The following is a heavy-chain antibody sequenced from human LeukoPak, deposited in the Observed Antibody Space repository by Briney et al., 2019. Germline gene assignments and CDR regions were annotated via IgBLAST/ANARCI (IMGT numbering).Heavy chain of an antibody. CDR1: GGSISSSSYY. V-gene: IGHV4-39*01. J-gene: IGHJ3*01. D-gene: IGHD3-22*01. Sequence: SETLSLTCTVSGGSISSSSYYWGWLRQPPGKGLEWIGSIYYSGSTYYNPSLKSRVTISVDTSQNQFSLTLSSVTAADTAVYFCARGPYFYDSSGAFDFWGQGTMVTVSS. CDR3: ARGPYFYDSSGAFDF. CDR2: IYYSGST.